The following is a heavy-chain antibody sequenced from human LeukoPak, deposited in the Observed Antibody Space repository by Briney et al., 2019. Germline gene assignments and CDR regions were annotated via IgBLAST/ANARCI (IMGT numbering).Heavy chain of an antibody. J-gene: IGHJ5*02. CDR3: ARGLRQRLVGRNCWFDP. CDR2: IYHSGGT. D-gene: IGHD6-13*01. Sequence: SSETLSLTCAVSGGSISSGGYSWSWIRQPPGKGLEWIGYIYHSGGTYYNPSLKSRVTISVDRSKNQFSLKLSSVTAADTAVYYCARGLRQRLVGRNCWFDPWGQGTLVTVSS. V-gene: IGHV4-30-2*01. CDR1: GGSISSGGYS.